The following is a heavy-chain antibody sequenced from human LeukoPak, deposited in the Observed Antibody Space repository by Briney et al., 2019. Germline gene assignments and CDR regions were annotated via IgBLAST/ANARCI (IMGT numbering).Heavy chain of an antibody. J-gene: IGHJ4*02. Sequence: SQTLSLTCAISGDSVSSNSAAWNWIRQSPSRGLEWLGRTYYRSKWYYDYAVAVKSRISINPDTSKNQFSLQLSSVTAADTAVYYCARGSYDSSGSLDYWGQGTLVTVSS. D-gene: IGHD3-22*01. CDR1: GDSVSSNSAA. CDR3: ARGSYDSSGSLDY. CDR2: TYYRSKWYY. V-gene: IGHV6-1*01.